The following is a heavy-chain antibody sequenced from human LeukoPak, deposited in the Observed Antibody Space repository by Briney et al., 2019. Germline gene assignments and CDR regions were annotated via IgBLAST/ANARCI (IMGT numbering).Heavy chain of an antibody. CDR1: GFTLSTYT. V-gene: IGHV3-30-3*01. Sequence: GRSLRLSCAASGFTLSTYTMHSVRQPPGKGLEWVTVLSYDGTNKYKAASVKGRFTVSRDSSKNTLYLKMNSLRAEDTAVYYCARSQGQLYCSTSSCYYFDYWGQGTLVTVSS. D-gene: IGHD2-2*01. CDR3: ARSQGQLYCSTSSCYYFDY. J-gene: IGHJ4*02. CDR2: LSYDGTNK.